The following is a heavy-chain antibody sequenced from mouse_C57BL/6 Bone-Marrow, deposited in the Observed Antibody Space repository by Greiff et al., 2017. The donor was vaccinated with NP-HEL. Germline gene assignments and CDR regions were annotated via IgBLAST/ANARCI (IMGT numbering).Heavy chain of an antibody. J-gene: IGHJ3*01. CDR3: AVLGFAY. Sequence: EVQVVESGGGLVKPGGSLKLSCAASGFTFSDYGMHWVRQAPEKGLEWVAYISSGSSTIYYADTVKGRFTISRDNAKNTLFLQMTSLRSEDTAMYYCAVLGFAYWGQGTLVTVSA. V-gene: IGHV5-17*01. CDR1: GFTFSDYG. D-gene: IGHD2-14*01. CDR2: ISSGSSTI.